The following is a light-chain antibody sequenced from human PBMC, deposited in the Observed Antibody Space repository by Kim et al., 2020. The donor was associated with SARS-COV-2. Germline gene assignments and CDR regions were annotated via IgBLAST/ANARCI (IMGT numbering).Light chain of an antibody. V-gene: IGKV1-27*01. Sequence: DIQMTQSPSSLSASVGDRVTITCRASKGISNYLAWYQQKPGKVPKLLIYAASALQSGVPSRFSGSGSETDFTLTISSLQPEDVATYYCQNYNGAPWTFGQGTKVDIK. CDR3: QNYNGAPWT. J-gene: IGKJ1*01. CDR2: AAS. CDR1: KGISNY.